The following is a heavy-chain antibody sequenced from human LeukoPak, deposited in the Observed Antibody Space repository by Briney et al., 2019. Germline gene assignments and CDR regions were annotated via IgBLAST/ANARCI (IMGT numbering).Heavy chain of an antibody. J-gene: IGHJ6*02. CDR3: AGGDYGDYPTYYYYGMDV. Sequence: GGSLRLSCAASGFTFSSYAMHWVRQAPGKGLEWVAVISYDGSNKYYADSVKGRFTISRDNSKNTLYLQMNSLRAEDTAVYYCAGGDYGDYPTYYYYGMDVWGQGTTVTVSS. CDR2: ISYDGSNK. CDR1: GFTFSSYA. D-gene: IGHD4-17*01. V-gene: IGHV3-30-3*01.